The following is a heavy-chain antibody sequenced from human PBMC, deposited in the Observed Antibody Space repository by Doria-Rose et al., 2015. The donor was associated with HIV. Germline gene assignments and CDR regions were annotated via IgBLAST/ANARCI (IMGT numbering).Heavy chain of an antibody. V-gene: IGHV4-61*02. CDR2: TYIRGST. D-gene: IGHD1-20*01. CDR1: GGSIGSGSYY. CDR3: ARTANWNDGRVDS. Sequence: QVQLQESGPGVVKPSQTLSLTCTVSGGSIGSGSYYWSWIRQPAGKGLEWIGRTYIRGSTGYNPSLQSRVTISVDTSKNQFSLEVNSVTAADTAVYYCARTANWNDGRVDSWGQGTSVIVSS. J-gene: IGHJ4*02.